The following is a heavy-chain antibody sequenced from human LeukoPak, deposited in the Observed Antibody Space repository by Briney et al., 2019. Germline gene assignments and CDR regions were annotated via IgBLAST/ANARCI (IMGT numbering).Heavy chain of an antibody. CDR2: ISYDGSNK. V-gene: IGHV3-30*18. Sequence: GGSLRLSCAASGFTFSSYGMHWVRQAPGKGLEWVAVISYDGSNKYYADSVKGRFTISRDNSKNTLYLQMNSLRAEDTAVYYCAKLGYCSGGSCYQNFDYWRQGTLVTVSS. D-gene: IGHD2-15*01. J-gene: IGHJ4*02. CDR3: AKLGYCSGGSCYQNFDY. CDR1: GFTFSSYG.